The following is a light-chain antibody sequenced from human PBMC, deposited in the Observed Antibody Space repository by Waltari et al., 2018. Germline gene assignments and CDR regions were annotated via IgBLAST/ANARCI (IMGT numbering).Light chain of an antibody. CDR3: QQSYSTPCT. CDR2: AAS. J-gene: IGKJ2*02. CDR1: QSISSY. V-gene: IGKV1-39*01. Sequence: DIQMTQSPSSLSASVGDRVTNTCRASQSISSYLNWYQQKPGKAPKLLIYAASSLQSGVPSRFSGSGSGTDFTLTISSLQPEDFATYDCQQSYSTPCTFGQGTKLEIK.